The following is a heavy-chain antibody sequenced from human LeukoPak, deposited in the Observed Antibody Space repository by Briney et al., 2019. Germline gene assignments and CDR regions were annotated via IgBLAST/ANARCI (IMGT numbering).Heavy chain of an antibody. CDR2: INHSGST. CDR3: ARARGEQLARGFWYYYYYMDV. Sequence: SETLSLTCAVYGGSFSGYYWSWIRQPPGKGLEWIGEINHSGSTNYNPSLKSRVTISVDTSKNQFSLKLSSVTAADTAVYYCARARGEQLARGFWYYYYYMDVWGKGTTVTVSS. J-gene: IGHJ6*03. CDR1: GGSFSGYY. D-gene: IGHD6-6*01. V-gene: IGHV4-34*01.